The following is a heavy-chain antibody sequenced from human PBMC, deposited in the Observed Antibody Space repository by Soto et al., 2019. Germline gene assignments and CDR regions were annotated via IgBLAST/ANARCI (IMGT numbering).Heavy chain of an antibody. CDR1: GFTFSSYG. V-gene: IGHV3-33*01. D-gene: IGHD4-4*01. Sequence: QVQLVESGGGVVQPGRSLRLSCAASGFTFSSYGMHWVRQAPGKGLEWVAVIWYDGSNKYYADSVKGRFTISRDNSKNTLYLQMNSLRAEDTAVYYCARGREQYPATDYWGQGTLVTVSS. J-gene: IGHJ4*02. CDR2: IWYDGSNK. CDR3: ARGREQYPATDY.